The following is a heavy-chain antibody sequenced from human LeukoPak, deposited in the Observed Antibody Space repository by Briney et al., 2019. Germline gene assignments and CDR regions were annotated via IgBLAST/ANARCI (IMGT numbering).Heavy chain of an antibody. CDR3: ARNSYSYQTHDT. D-gene: IGHD3-16*01. CDR1: GGSISDYY. CDR2: IHSSGSA. V-gene: IGHV4-59*08. J-gene: IGHJ5*02. Sequence: PSETLSLTCTVSGGSISDYYWSWIRQPPGKGLEWIGYIHSSGSANYKPSLKSRVTISVDTSKNQCSLKVSSVTAADTAKYYCARNSYSYQTHDTWGQGTLVTVSS.